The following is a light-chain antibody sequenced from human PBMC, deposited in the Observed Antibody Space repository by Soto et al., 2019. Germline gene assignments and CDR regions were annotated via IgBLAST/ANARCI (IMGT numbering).Light chain of an antibody. V-gene: IGLV2-14*03. J-gene: IGLJ2*01. CDR3: SSYTSSSTLV. Sequence: QSVLTQPASVSGSPGQSITISCTGTSSDVGGYNYVSWYQQHPGKAPKLIIYDVSNRPSGVSNRFSGSKSGNTASLTISGLHAEDEADYYCSSYTSSSTLVFGGGTKLTVL. CDR1: SSDVGGYNY. CDR2: DVS.